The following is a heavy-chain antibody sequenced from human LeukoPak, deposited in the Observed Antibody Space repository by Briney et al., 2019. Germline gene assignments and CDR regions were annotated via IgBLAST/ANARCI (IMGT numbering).Heavy chain of an antibody. D-gene: IGHD6-19*01. J-gene: IGHJ4*02. CDR1: GFTFSSYG. Sequence: PGGSLRLSCAASGFTFSSYGMHWVRRAPGKGLEWVAFIRYDGSDEYYADSVKGRFTISRDNSKNTLYLQMNSLRAEDTAVYYCAKVMGVVGTLRYYFDYWGQGTLVSVSS. CDR2: IRYDGSDE. V-gene: IGHV3-30*02. CDR3: AKVMGVVGTLRYYFDY.